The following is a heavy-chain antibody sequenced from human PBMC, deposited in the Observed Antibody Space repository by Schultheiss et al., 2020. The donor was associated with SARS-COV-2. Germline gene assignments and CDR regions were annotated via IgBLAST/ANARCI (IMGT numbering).Heavy chain of an antibody. CDR1: GFTVSSNY. CDR3: AASIFGVALGY. V-gene: IGHV3-53*01. J-gene: IGHJ4*02. D-gene: IGHD3-3*01. Sequence: GESLKISCAASGFTVSSNYMSWVRQAPGKGLEWVSVIYTGGSTYYADSVKGRFTISRDNPKNTLYLQMNSLRAEDTAVYYCAASIFGVALGYWGQGTLVTVSS. CDR2: IYTGGST.